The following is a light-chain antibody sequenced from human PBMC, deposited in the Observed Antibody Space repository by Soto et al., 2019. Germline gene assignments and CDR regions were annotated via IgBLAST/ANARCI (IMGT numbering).Light chain of an antibody. CDR1: QSFNTW. V-gene: IGKV1-5*03. CDR3: QQYNSYSRT. CDR2: KTS. Sequence: DVQMTQSPSSLSPSVGDRVTITCRASQSFNTWLAWYQQKPGKAPKLLIYKTSILESGVPSRFSGSGSGTEFTLTISSLQPEDSATYYCQQYNSYSRTFGQGTKVEIK. J-gene: IGKJ1*01.